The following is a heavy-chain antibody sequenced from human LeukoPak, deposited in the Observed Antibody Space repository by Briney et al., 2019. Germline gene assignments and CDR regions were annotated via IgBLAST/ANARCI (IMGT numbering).Heavy chain of an antibody. Sequence: KASETLSLTCNVSGDSISSYYWSWIRQPPGKGLEWIGYIYYSGSTNYNPSLKSRVTISVTSKNQFSLKLSSVTAADTAVYFCAREVSVAGNNWFDPWGQGALVTVSS. V-gene: IGHV4-59*01. J-gene: IGHJ5*02. CDR3: AREVSVAGNNWFDP. D-gene: IGHD6-19*01. CDR2: IYYSGST. CDR1: GDSISSYY.